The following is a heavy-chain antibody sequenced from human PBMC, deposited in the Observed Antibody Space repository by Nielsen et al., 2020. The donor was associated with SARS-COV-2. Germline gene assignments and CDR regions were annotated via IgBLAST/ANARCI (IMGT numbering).Heavy chain of an antibody. CDR2: ISFDGSNR. D-gene: IGHD4/OR15-4a*01. CDR3: AKTMVPTVLYHYYGMDV. CDR1: GLSVTRYG. J-gene: IGHJ6*02. V-gene: IGHV3-30*18. Sequence: GESLKIHCAASGLSVTRYGMDWVRQAPGKGMEWVAVISFDGSNRYYADSVKGRFTISRDNSQNTMYLEMHSLRPEDRAVYYCAKTMVPTVLYHYYGMDVWGQGTTVTVSS.